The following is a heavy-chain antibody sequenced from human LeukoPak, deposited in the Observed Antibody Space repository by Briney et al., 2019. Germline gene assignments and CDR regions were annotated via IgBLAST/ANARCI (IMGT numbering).Heavy chain of an antibody. D-gene: IGHD6-13*01. CDR1: GFTVSNNY. Sequence: PGGSLRLSCVASGFTVSNNYMSWLRQPPGKGMEWVSVIYSGGNTFYADSVKGRFTISRDDSKNMLYLQMNNLRAEDTAVYYCARDQGAAAGNWGQGTLVAVSS. CDR2: IYSGGNT. V-gene: IGHV3-53*01. CDR3: ARDQGAAAGN. J-gene: IGHJ4*02.